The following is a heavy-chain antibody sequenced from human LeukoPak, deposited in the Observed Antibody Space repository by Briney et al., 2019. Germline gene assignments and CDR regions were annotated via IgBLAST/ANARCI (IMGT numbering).Heavy chain of an antibody. Sequence: GASVKVSCKVSGYTLTELSIHWVRQAPGKGLEWMGGFDPEHGETIYAQKFQGRVTMTEDTSTDTAYMELSSLRSEDTAVYYCARDNSVRDEAWWFNPWGQGTLVTVSS. CDR3: ARDNSVRDEAWWFNP. CDR2: FDPEHGET. CDR1: GYTLTELS. J-gene: IGHJ5*02. V-gene: IGHV1-24*01. D-gene: IGHD5-24*01.